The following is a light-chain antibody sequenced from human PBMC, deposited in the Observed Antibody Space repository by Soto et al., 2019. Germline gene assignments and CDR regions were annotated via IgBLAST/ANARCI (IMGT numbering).Light chain of an antibody. CDR1: ESITRY. CDR2: AAS. CDR3: QQTYSTLMYT. Sequence: IQMTQSPSSLSASVGDRVTITCRASESITRYLNWCQHKPGKAPNLLIYAASILQSGVPSRFSGSGSGTDFTLTISSLQPEDFATYYCQQTYSTLMYTFGQGTKLKIK. V-gene: IGKV1-39*01. J-gene: IGKJ2*01.